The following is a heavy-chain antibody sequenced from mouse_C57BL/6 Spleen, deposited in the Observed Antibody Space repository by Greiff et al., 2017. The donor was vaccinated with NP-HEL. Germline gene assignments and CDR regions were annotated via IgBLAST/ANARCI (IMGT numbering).Heavy chain of an antibody. Sequence: VQLQQSGPELVKPGASVKISCKASGYTFTDYYMNWVKQSHGKSLEWIGDINPNNGGTSYNQKFKGTATLTVDKSSSTAYMELRSLTSEDPAVYYCARSVGINYWGQGTTLTVSS. J-gene: IGHJ2*01. CDR3: ARSVGINY. CDR1: GYTFTDYY. V-gene: IGHV1-26*01. D-gene: IGHD1-1*02. CDR2: INPNNGGT.